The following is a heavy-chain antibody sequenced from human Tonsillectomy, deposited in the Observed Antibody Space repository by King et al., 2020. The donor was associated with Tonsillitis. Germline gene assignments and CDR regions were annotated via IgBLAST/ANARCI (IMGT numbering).Heavy chain of an antibody. CDR3: ATTPTLDLLDYVSNAPSFDY. J-gene: IGHJ4*02. CDR1: GYTLTELS. CDR2: FDPEDGDT. V-gene: IGHV1-24*01. D-gene: IGHD4-23*01. Sequence: VQLVESGAEVKKPGASVKVSCKVSGYTLTELSMHWVRQAPGKGLEWMGGFDPEDGDTIYAQKFQGRVTLTEDTSTNTAYMELSSLSSEDTDVYYCATTPTLDLLDYVSNAPSFDYWGQGTLVTVSS.